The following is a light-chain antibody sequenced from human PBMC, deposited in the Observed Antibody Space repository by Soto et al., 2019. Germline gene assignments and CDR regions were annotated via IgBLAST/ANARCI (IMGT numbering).Light chain of an antibody. Sequence: DIQMTQSPSTLSASVGDKVTFTCRASQSIGNWLAWYQQKPGKAPKFLIYKASSLESGVPSRFSGSGSGTEFTLAINGLQPDDFATYFCQQYSSYPWTFGQGTKVEIK. J-gene: IGKJ1*01. CDR2: KAS. CDR1: QSIGNW. V-gene: IGKV1-5*03. CDR3: QQYSSYPWT.